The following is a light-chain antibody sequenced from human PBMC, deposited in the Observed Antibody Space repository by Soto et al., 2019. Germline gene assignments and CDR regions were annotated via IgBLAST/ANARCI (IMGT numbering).Light chain of an antibody. V-gene: IGLV2-8*01. CDR2: EVS. Sequence: QSVLTQPPSPSGSPGQSVTISCTGTSSDVGGYNYVSWYQQHPGKAPKLMIYEVSKRPSGLPDRFSGSNSGNTASLTVSGLQAQDEGDYCCSSYAGSNTVFGGGTQLTVL. CDR1: SSDVGGYNY. CDR3: SSYAGSNTV. J-gene: IGLJ2*01.